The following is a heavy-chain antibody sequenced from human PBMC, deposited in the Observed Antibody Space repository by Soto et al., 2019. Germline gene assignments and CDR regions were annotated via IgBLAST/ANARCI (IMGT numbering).Heavy chain of an antibody. D-gene: IGHD2-8*01. Sequence: ASVKVSCKASGYTFTGYYMHWVRQAPGQGLEWMGWINPNSGGTNYAQKFQGRVTMTRDTSISTAYMELSRLRSDDTAVYYCARDPRGNGVSQSFDPWGQGTLVTVSS. CDR3: ARDPRGNGVSQSFDP. J-gene: IGHJ5*02. V-gene: IGHV1-2*02. CDR2: INPNSGGT. CDR1: GYTFTGYY.